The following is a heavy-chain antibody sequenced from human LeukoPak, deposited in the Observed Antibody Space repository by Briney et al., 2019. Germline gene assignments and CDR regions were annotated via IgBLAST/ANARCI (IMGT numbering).Heavy chain of an antibody. J-gene: IGHJ4*02. Sequence: GGSLRLSCAASEFTFSNYWMSSVRQAPGKRLEWVANIKQEGSETYSVDSVKGRFTISRDNAKNSLYLQMNSLRAEDTAVYYCARGGQYSGYYYFDYWGQGTLVTVSS. CDR2: IKQEGSET. V-gene: IGHV3-7*01. D-gene: IGHD3-22*01. CDR3: ARGGQYSGYYYFDY. CDR1: EFTFSNYW.